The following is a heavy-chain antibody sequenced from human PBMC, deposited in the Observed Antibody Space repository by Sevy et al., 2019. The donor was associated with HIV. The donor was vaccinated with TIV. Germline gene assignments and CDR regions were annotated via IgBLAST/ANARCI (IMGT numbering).Heavy chain of an antibody. CDR2: IHPSGGRT. CDR1: GYTFTNYY. CDR3: ARGNYYYNSGFPLYYFDY. J-gene: IGHJ4*02. Sequence: ASVKVSCKASGYTFTNYYLHWVRQAPGQGLEWMGIIHPSGGRTSYAQKFQGRVTMTSDTSTTTVYMDLSSLRSEDTAVYYCARGNYYYNSGFPLYYFDYWGRGTPVTVSS. D-gene: IGHD3-22*01. V-gene: IGHV1-46*01.